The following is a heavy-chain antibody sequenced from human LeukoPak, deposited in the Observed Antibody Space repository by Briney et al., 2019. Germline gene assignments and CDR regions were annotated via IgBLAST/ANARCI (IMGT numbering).Heavy chain of an antibody. Sequence: GGSLRLSCAASGFTVSSDYMGWVRQAPEKGLEGVSLISSGGSTYYADSLKDRFTISRDNSKNTLYLQMNSLRAEDTAVYYCGRVGDGYNDNYWGQGTLVTVSS. CDR3: GRVGDGYNDNY. V-gene: IGHV3-66*01. CDR1: GFTVSSDY. CDR2: ISSGGST. D-gene: IGHD5-12*01. J-gene: IGHJ4*02.